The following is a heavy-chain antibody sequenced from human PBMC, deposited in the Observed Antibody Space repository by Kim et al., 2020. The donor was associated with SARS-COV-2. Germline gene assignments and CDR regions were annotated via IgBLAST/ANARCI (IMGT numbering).Heavy chain of an antibody. D-gene: IGHD2-15*01. J-gene: IGHJ4*02. Sequence: YADSVKGRFTISRDNSKNTLYLQMNSLRAEDTAVYYCARYCSGGSCPLDYWGQGTLVTVSS. CDR3: ARYCSGGSCPLDY. V-gene: IGHV3-23*01.